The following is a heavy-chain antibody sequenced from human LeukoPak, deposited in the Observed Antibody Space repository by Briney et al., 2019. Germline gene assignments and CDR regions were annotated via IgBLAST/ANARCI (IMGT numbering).Heavy chain of an antibody. CDR2: IWSDGTNR. Sequence: GRSLRLSCAASGFIYSHYGMHWVRQAPGKGLDWVAVIWSDGTNRFYAGSVKGRFAISRDNSQNTLFLQMNSLRAEDTAAYYCVRDAQRGFDYSNSLAYWGHGTLVTVSS. J-gene: IGHJ4*01. D-gene: IGHD4-11*01. V-gene: IGHV3-33*01. CDR1: GFIYSHYG. CDR3: VRDAQRGFDYSNSLAY.